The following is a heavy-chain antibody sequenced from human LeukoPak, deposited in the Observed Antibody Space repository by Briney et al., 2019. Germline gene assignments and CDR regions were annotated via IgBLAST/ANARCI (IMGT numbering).Heavy chain of an antibody. D-gene: IGHD6-19*01. CDR2: INAGNGNT. CDR3: ARSYSSGWYYFDY. J-gene: IGHJ4*02. Sequence: ASVKVSCKASGYTFTSYAMHWVRQAPGQRLEWMGWINAGNGNTKYSQKFQGRVTITRDTSASTAYMELRSLRSDDTAVYYCARSYSSGWYYFDYWGQGTLVTVSS. V-gene: IGHV1-3*01. CDR1: GYTFTSYA.